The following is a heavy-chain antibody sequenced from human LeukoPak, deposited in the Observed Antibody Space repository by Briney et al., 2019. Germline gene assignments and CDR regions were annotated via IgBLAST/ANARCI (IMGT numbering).Heavy chain of an antibody. CDR2: INHSGST. J-gene: IGHJ4*02. CDR1: GGSFSGYY. Sequence: SETLFLTCAVYGGSFSGYYWSWIRQPPGKGLEWIGEINHSGSTNYNPSLKSRVTISVDTSKNQFSLKLSSVTAADTAVYYCARTSSGWPYYFDYWGQGTLVTVSS. CDR3: ARTSSGWPYYFDY. D-gene: IGHD6-19*01. V-gene: IGHV4-34*01.